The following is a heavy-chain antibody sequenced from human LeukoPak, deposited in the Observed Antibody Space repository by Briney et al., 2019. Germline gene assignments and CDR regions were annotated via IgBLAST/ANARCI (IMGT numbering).Heavy chain of an antibody. CDR2: INHSGST. CDR1: GGSFSGYY. V-gene: IGHV4-34*01. Sequence: SETLSLTCAVYGGSFSGYYWSWIRQPPGKGLEWIGEINHSGSTNYNPSLKSRVTISVDTSKNQFSLKLSSVTAADTAVYYCARLGRLYYYGSGSRYMDVWGKGTTVTISS. D-gene: IGHD3-10*01. CDR3: ARLGRLYYYGSGSRYMDV. J-gene: IGHJ6*03.